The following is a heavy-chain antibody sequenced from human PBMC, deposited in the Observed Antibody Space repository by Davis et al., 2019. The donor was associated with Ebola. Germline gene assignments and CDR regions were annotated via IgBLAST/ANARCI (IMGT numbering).Heavy chain of an antibody. CDR3: AKASSGTIWFDP. D-gene: IGHD1-7*01. V-gene: IGHV3-23*01. J-gene: IGHJ5*02. Sequence: PGGSLRLSCAASGFTFSSYAMSWVRQAPGKGLEWVSTISGSGGSTYYADSVKGRFTISRDNSKNTLYLQMNSLRAEDTAVYYCAKASSGTIWFDPWGQGTLVTVSS. CDR1: GFTFSSYA. CDR2: ISGSGGST.